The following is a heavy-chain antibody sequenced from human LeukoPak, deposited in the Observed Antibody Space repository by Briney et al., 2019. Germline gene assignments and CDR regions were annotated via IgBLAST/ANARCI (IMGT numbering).Heavy chain of an antibody. V-gene: IGHV3-15*01. J-gene: IGHJ4*02. CDR2: IKSKTDGGTT. CDR1: GLTFNNAW. Sequence: AGGSLRLSCAASGLTFNNAWLSWVRQAPGKGLEWVGRIKSKTDGGTTDYAAPVKGRFTISRDDSKNTLYLQMNSLKSDDTAVYYCTTAPYGDFDNWGQGSLVTVSS. CDR3: TTAPYGDFDN. D-gene: IGHD4/OR15-4a*01.